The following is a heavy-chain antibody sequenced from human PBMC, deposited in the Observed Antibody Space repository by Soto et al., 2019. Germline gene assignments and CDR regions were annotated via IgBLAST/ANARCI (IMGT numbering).Heavy chain of an antibody. CDR2: ISSSGSTI. J-gene: IGHJ6*02. V-gene: IGHV3-11*01. CDR1: GFTFSDYY. CDR3: ARGGLGDYYDSSGTYSHYAMDV. D-gene: IGHD3-22*01. Sequence: GGSLRLSCAASGFTFSDYYMSWIRQAPGKGLEWVSYISSSGSTIYYADSVKGRFTISRDNAKNSLYLQMNSLRAEDTAVYYCARGGLGDYYDSSGTYSHYAMDVWDQGTTVTGSS.